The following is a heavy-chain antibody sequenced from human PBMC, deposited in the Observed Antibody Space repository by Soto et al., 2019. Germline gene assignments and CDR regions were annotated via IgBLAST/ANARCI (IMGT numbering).Heavy chain of an antibody. V-gene: IGHV3-48*03. CDR2: ISSSGRTI. Sequence: EVQLVESGGGLLQPGGSLRLSCAASGFTFSSYEMNWVRQAPGKGLEWVSYISSSGRTIYYADSVKGRFTISRDNAKNSLYRQMNSLRAEDTAVYDCERGRHGWYYYWGQGTLVTVSS. CDR3: ERGRHGWYYY. CDR1: GFTFSSYE. J-gene: IGHJ4*02. D-gene: IGHD6-19*01.